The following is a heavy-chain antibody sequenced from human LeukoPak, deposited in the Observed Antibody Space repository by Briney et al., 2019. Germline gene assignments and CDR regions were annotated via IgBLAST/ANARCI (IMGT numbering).Heavy chain of an antibody. Sequence: SETLSLTRAVYGGSFSGYYWSWIRQPPGKGLEWIGEINHSGSTNYNPSLKSRVTTSVDTSKNQFSLKLSSVTAADTAVYYCARGPSILTGYYDFDYWGQGTLVTVSS. V-gene: IGHV4-34*01. CDR1: GGSFSGYY. J-gene: IGHJ4*02. CDR2: INHSGST. D-gene: IGHD3-9*01. CDR3: ARGPSILTGYYDFDY.